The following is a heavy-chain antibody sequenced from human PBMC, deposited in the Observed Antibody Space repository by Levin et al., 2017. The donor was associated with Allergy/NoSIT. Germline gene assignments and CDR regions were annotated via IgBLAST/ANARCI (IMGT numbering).Heavy chain of an antibody. J-gene: IGHJ4*02. CDR2: ISAYNGNT. D-gene: IGHD2-2*01. V-gene: IGHV1-18*01. CDR1: GYTFTSYG. Sequence: GESLKISCKASGYTFTSYGISWVRQAPGQGLEWMGWISAYNGNTNYAQKLQGRVTMTTDTSTSTAYMELRSLRSDDTAVYYCARDMVGYCSSTSCPFDYWGQGTLVTVSS. CDR3: ARDMVGYCSSTSCPFDY.